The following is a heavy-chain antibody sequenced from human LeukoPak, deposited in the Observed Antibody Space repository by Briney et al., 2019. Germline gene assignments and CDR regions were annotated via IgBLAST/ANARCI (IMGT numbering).Heavy chain of an antibody. Sequence: PGRSLRLSCAASEFTFSSYAIHWVRQAPGKGLEWVAVISYDGTNKYYADSVKGRFTISRDNSMNTLYLQMNSLRIEDTAMYYCAIIGAAGGTTSAKKFDDWGQGTLVTVSS. CDR1: EFTFSSYA. CDR2: ISYDGTNK. CDR3: AIIGAAGGTTSAKKFDD. J-gene: IGHJ4*02. D-gene: IGHD1-14*01. V-gene: IGHV3-30*04.